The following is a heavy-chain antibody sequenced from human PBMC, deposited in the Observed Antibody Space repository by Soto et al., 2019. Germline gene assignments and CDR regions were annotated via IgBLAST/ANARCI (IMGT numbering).Heavy chain of an antibody. CDR1: GFTFSSYW. D-gene: IGHD6-13*01. CDR3: ARDQETGYSSSWYVPGWDY. J-gene: IGHJ4*02. V-gene: IGHV3-7*01. CDR2: IKQDGSEK. Sequence: GGSLRLSCAASGFTFSSYWMSWVRQAPGKGLEWVANIKQDGSEKYYVDSVKGRFTISRDNAKNSLYLQMNSLRAEDTAVYYCARDQETGYSSSWYVPGWDYWGQGTLVTVSS.